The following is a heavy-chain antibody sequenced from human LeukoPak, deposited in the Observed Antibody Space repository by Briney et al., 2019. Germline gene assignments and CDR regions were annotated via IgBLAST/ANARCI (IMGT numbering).Heavy chain of an antibody. Sequence: PGGSLRLSCAASGFIFSSYTMSWDRQAPGKGLEWVSAIIGSGANTYYADSVRGRFTISRDNSKNTLYLQMNSLRAEDTAVYYCTPDPLDSWGQGTLVTVSS. CDR1: GFIFSSYT. CDR2: IIGSGANT. J-gene: IGHJ4*02. CDR3: TPDPLDS. V-gene: IGHV3-23*01. D-gene: IGHD2-15*01.